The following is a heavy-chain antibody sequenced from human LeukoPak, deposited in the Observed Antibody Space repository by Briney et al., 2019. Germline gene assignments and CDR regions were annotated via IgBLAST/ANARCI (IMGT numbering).Heavy chain of an antibody. CDR2: IYTSGRT. D-gene: IGHD6-13*01. CDR3: AGDFIAAAGYFDY. Sequence: ASETLSLTCTVSGGSMSNYYWSWIRQPAGKGLEWIGRIYTSGRTNYNPSLKSRVTMSVDTSKNQFSLKLSSVTAADTAVYYCAGDFIAAAGYFDYWGQGTLVTVSS. CDR1: GGSMSNYY. V-gene: IGHV4-4*07. J-gene: IGHJ4*02.